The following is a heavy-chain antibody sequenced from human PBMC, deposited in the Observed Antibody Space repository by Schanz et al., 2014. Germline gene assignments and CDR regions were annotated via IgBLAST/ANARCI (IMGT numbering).Heavy chain of an antibody. CDR3: AKYGGELGVSFEY. CDR2: IKQDGSEK. CDR1: GFTFSSYW. J-gene: IGHJ4*02. Sequence: EVQLVESGGGLVQPGGSLRLSCAASGFTFSSYWMSWVRQAPGEGLELVANIKQDGSEKYYVDSVKGRFTISRDNAKNSLYLQMNSLRPEDTAVYYCAKYGGELGVSFEYWGQGTLVTVSS. V-gene: IGHV3-7*01. D-gene: IGHD7-27*01.